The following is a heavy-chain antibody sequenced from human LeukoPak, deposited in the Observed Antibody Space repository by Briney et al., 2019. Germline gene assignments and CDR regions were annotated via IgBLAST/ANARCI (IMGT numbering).Heavy chain of an antibody. CDR3: ARELKVGNTGYYFDY. D-gene: IGHD1-7*01. V-gene: IGHV4-38-2*01. J-gene: IGHJ4*02. CDR1: GYSISSGYY. Sequence: SETLSLTCAVSGYSISSGYYWGWIRQPPGKGLEWIGSIYHSGSTYYNPSLKSRVTISLDTSKNQFSLNLNSVTAADTAVYYCARELKVGNTGYYFDYWGQGTLVTVSS. CDR2: IYHSGST.